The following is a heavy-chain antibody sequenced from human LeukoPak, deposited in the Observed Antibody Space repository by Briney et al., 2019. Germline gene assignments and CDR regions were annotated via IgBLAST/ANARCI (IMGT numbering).Heavy chain of an antibody. D-gene: IGHD2-15*01. V-gene: IGHV1-69*13. CDR2: IIPIFGTP. J-gene: IGHJ5*02. CDR3: ATSCTPVVVAATIFSWFDP. Sequence: ASVKVSCKASGGTFSTYVISWVRQAPGQGLEWMGGIIPIFGTPNYAQKFQGRVTITADESTSTAYMELSSLRYEDTAVYYCATSCTPVVVAATIFSWFDPWGQGTLVTVSS. CDR1: GGTFSTYV.